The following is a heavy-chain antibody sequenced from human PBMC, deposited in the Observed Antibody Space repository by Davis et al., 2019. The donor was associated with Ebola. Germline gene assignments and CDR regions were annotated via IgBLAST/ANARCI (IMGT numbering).Heavy chain of an antibody. CDR1: GYSFTSYW. D-gene: IGHD1-1*01. Sequence: GESLKISCKGSGYSFTSYWIGWVRQMPGKGLEWMGRIDPSDSYTNYSPSFQGHVTISADKSINTAYLQWSSLKASDTAIYYCARLPGVDTTQRGFDYWGQGSLVTVSS. CDR3: ARLPGVDTTQRGFDY. V-gene: IGHV5-10-1*01. CDR2: IDPSDSYT. J-gene: IGHJ4*02.